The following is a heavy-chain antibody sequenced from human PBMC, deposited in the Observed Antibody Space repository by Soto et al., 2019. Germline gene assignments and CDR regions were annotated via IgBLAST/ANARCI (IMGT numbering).Heavy chain of an antibody. CDR1: GFSFSDYY. J-gene: IGHJ6*02. CDR2: ITGSSDYT. CDR3: AREYYYGMDV. Sequence: QVQLVESGGGLVRPAGSLRLSCAACGFSFSDYYMTWIRQAPGKGLEWVSYITGSSDYTNYADSVKGRFTISTDNVNNSLYLHMNSLRAEDTAVYYCAREYYYGMDVWGQGTRVTVSS. V-gene: IGHV3-11*05.